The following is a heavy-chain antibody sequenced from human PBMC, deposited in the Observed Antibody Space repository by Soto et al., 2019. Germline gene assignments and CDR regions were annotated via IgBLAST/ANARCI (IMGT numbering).Heavy chain of an antibody. Sequence: DSVNVSCKASGYTFTGYYMHWVRQAPGQGLEWMGWINPNSGGTKYAQKFQGRVSMTRDTSIRKAYMELSRLRADDTALYYCARDLECRGSSYGFDLWGQGTLVTVSS. D-gene: IGHD6-6*01. CDR3: ARDLECRGSSYGFDL. V-gene: IGHV1-2*02. CDR2: INPNSGGT. J-gene: IGHJ5*02. CDR1: GYTFTGYY.